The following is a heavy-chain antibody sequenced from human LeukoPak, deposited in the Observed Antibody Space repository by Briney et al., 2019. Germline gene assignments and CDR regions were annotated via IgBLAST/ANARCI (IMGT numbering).Heavy chain of an antibody. J-gene: IGHJ4*02. CDR1: GFTFSSYA. CDR3: ARDRWSSTSYNDY. V-gene: IGHV3-30-3*01. CDR2: ISYDGSNK. D-gene: IGHD2-2*01. Sequence: GGSLRLSCAASGFTFSSYAMHWVRQAPGKGLEWVAVISYDGSNKYYADSVKGRFTISRDNSKNTLYLQMNSLRAEDTAVYYCARDRWSSTSYNDYWGQGTLVTVSS.